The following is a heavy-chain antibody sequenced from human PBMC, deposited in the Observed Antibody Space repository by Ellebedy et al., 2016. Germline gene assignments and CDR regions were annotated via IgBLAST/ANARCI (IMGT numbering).Heavy chain of an antibody. CDR2: ISYDGSNE. V-gene: IGHV3-30*03. D-gene: IGHD6-19*01. CDR3: RAEMAGIIS. CDR1: GFTFSSYD. Sequence: GGSLRLSCAASGFTFSSYDMHWVRQAPGKGLEWVAVISYDGSNEYYADSVKGRFTISRDDSENTLYLHLNSLRSEDTAVYFCRAEMAGIISWGQGTLVTVSS. J-gene: IGHJ5*02.